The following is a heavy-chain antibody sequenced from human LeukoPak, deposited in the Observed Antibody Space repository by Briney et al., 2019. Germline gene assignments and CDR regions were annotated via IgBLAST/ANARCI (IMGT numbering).Heavy chain of an antibody. D-gene: IGHD5-12*01. CDR2: IGADNGTT. CDR3: ARGPWYSGYDYHYYYYGMDV. CDR1: GYTFTTYG. V-gene: IGHV1-18*01. Sequence: ASVKVSCKASGYTFTTYGMSWVRQAPGQGLEWMGWIGADNGTTNYAQKLQGRVTMTTDTSTTTGYMELRTLRSDDTAVYYCARGPWYSGYDYHYYYYGMDVWGQGTTVTVSS. J-gene: IGHJ6*02.